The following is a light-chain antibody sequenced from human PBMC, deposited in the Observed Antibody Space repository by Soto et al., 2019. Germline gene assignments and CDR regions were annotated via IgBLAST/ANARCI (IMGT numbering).Light chain of an antibody. Sequence: EIVITHSSATLSFSPVERATLSCRASQSVSSNLAWYQQKPGQAPRLLVYGASTRATGIPARFSGSGSGTQFTLTISSLQSQDFAVYYCQQHNNWPLTFGGGTKVDIK. V-gene: IGKV3-15*01. J-gene: IGKJ4*01. CDR1: QSVSSN. CDR3: QQHNNWPLT. CDR2: GAS.